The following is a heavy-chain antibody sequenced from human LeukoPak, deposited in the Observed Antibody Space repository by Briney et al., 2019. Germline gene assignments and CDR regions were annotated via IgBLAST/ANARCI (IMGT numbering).Heavy chain of an antibody. J-gene: IGHJ6*03. D-gene: IGHD3-10*01. Sequence: GGSLRLSCAASGFTFSNAWMSWVRQAPGKGLEWVGRIKSKTDGGTTDYAAPVKGRFTISRDDSKNTLYLQMNSLKTEDTAVYYCTTDPHYGSGSYRGYYYYMDVWGKGTTVTVSS. CDR2: IKSKTDGGTT. CDR3: TTDPHYGSGSYRGYYYYMDV. CDR1: GFTFSNAW. V-gene: IGHV3-15*01.